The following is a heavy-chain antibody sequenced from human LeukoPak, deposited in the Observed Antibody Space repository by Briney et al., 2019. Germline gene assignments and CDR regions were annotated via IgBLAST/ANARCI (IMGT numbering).Heavy chain of an antibody. V-gene: IGHV3-7*01. CDR3: ARAKRWSPGAGGAHPDY. D-gene: IGHD1-26*01. Sequence: PGGSLRLSCAASGFTFSSYWMSWARQAPGKGLEWVANIKQDGSEKYYVDSVKGRFTISRDNAKNSLYLQMNSLRAEDTAVYYCARAKRWSPGAGGAHPDYWGQGTLVTVSS. CDR1: GFTFSSYW. J-gene: IGHJ4*02. CDR2: IKQDGSEK.